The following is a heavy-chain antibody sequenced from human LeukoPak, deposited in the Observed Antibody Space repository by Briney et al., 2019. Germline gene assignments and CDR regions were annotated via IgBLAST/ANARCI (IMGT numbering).Heavy chain of an antibody. V-gene: IGHV1-18*01. J-gene: IGHJ4*02. CDR1: GYIFTVYG. CDR3: ARWRYDFWSGYSDY. D-gene: IGHD3-3*01. CDR2: INTFSGST. Sequence: GASVTVSCKVSGYIFTVYGISWVRQAPGQGLEWMGWINTFSGSTDYAQKFQGRVTMTTDTSTSTAYMDLRSLRSDDTAVYYCARWRYDFWSGYSDYWGQGTLVTVSS.